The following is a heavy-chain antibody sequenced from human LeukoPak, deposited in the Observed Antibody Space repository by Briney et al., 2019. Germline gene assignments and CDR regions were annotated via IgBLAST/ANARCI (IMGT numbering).Heavy chain of an antibody. CDR2: IWNDGNSK. D-gene: IGHD6-13*01. CDR1: GFTFGTYG. J-gene: IGHJ4*02. CDR3: AREGQQLVQAFDY. Sequence: GGSLRLSCAASGFTFGTYGLHWVRQAPGKGLKWVAFIWNDGNSKDYADSVKGRFTISRDNSKNTLYLQMNSLRAEDTAVYYCAREGQQLVQAFDYWGQGTLVTVSS. V-gene: IGHV3-30*02.